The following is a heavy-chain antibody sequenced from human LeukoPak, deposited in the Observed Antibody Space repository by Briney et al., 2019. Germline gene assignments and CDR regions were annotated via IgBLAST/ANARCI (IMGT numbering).Heavy chain of an antibody. J-gene: IGHJ4*02. CDR1: GFTFYDYA. D-gene: IGHD6-13*01. CDR3: AKDIAAACTGVFDY. Sequence: PGRSLRLSCAASGFTFYDYAMHWGRQAPGEGLGWVSGISWNSGNIGYADSVKGRFTISRDNAKNSLYLQMNSLRAEDTALYYCAKDIAAACTGVFDYWGQGTLVTVSS. V-gene: IGHV3-9*01. CDR2: ISWNSGNI.